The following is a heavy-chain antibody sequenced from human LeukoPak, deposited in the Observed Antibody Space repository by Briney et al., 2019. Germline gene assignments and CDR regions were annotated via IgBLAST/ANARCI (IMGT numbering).Heavy chain of an antibody. V-gene: IGHV4-59*01. Sequence: SETLSLTCSVSGGSISSYYWSWIRQPPGKGLEWIGYIYYSGSTNYNPSLKSRVTISVDTSKNQFSLKLRSVTAADTAVYYCAREAKDYYGPGSPPFFDYWGQGTLVTVSS. CDR2: IYYSGST. D-gene: IGHD3-10*01. CDR3: AREAKDYYGPGSPPFFDY. CDR1: GGSISSYY. J-gene: IGHJ4*02.